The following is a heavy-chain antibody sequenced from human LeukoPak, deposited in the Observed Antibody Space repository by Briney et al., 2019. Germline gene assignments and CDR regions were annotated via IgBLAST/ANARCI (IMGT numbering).Heavy chain of an antibody. V-gene: IGHV4-59*12. D-gene: IGHD6-19*01. CDR2: IYYSGST. Sequence: PSETLSLTCTVSGGSISSYYWSWIRQPPGKGLEWIGYIYYSGSTNYNPSLKSRVTISVDTSKNQFSLKLSSVTAADTAVYYCRVAGTFSAVDYWGQGTLVTVSS. CDR3: RVAGTFSAVDY. CDR1: GGSISSYY. J-gene: IGHJ4*02.